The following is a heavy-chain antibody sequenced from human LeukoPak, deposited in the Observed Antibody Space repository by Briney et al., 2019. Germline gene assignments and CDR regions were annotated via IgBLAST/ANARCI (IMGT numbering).Heavy chain of an antibody. V-gene: IGHV4-34*01. D-gene: IGHD3-16*01. CDR2: INHSGST. J-gene: IGHJ4*02. CDR3: ARGRGTY. CDR1: GGSFSGYY. Sequence: PSETLSLTCAIYGGSFSGYYWSWIRQPPGKGLEWIGEINHSGSTNYNPSLKSRVTISVDTSKNQFSLKLSSVTAADTAVYYCARGRGTYWGQGTLVTVPS.